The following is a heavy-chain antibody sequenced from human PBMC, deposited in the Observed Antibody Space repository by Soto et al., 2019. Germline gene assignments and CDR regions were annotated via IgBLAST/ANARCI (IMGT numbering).Heavy chain of an antibody. CDR3: AGGRDDSADYYYSAMDA. CDR1: GGSFSRYY. CDR2: INHSGST. V-gene: IGHV4-34*01. D-gene: IGHD3-22*01. J-gene: IGHJ6*02. Sequence: PSETLSLTCAVYGGSFSRYYWTWIRQPPGKGLEWIGEINHSGSTNYNPSLKSRVTISVDTSKNQFSLKLTSVTAADAAVYYCAGGRDDSADYYYSAMDAWGRGTKVTVSS.